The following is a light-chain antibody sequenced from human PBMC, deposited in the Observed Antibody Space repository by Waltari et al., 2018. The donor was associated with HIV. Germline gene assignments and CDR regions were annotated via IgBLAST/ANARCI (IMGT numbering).Light chain of an antibody. Sequence: QSVLAQPPSASGTPRQRVTIACSGRTYNIGCNTVSCFQKLPGTAPKLLICSNNDRPSGVPGRLSVSTSGTSASLVISGLQSEDEADYYCAAWDDSLKGGAFGTGTKVTVL. J-gene: IGLJ1*01. CDR2: SNN. V-gene: IGLV1-44*01. CDR3: AAWDDSLKGGA. CDR1: TYNIGCNT.